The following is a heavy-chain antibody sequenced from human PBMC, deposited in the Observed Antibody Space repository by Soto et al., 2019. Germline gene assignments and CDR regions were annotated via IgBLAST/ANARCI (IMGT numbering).Heavy chain of an antibody. J-gene: IGHJ4*02. CDR1: GGTFSSYA. CDR2: IIPIFGTA. CDR3: ARVFGDDYGDLYYFDY. Sequence: QVQLVQSGAEVKKPGSSVKVSCKASGGTFSSYAISWVRQAPGQGLEWMGGIIPIFGTANYAQKFQGRVKITADESTSTAYMELSSLRSEDTAVYYCARVFGDDYGDLYYFDYWGQGTLVTVSS. V-gene: IGHV1-69*01. D-gene: IGHD4-17*01.